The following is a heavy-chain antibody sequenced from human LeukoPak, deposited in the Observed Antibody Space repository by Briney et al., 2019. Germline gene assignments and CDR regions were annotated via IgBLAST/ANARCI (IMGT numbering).Heavy chain of an antibody. D-gene: IGHD3-3*01. V-gene: IGHV3-30*18. CDR2: ISYDGSNK. CDR1: GFTFSSYG. J-gene: IGHJ6*02. Sequence: PGGSLRLSCAASGFTFSSYGMHWVRQAPGEGLEWVAVISYDGSNKYYADSVKGRFTISRDNSKNTLYLQMNSLRAEDTAVYYCAKDRSYYDFWSGYYPYYYYGMDVWGQGTTVTVSS. CDR3: AKDRSYYDFWSGYYPYYYYGMDV.